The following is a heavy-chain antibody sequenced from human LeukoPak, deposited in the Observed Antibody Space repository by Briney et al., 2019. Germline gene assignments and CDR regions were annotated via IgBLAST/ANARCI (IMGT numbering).Heavy chain of an antibody. D-gene: IGHD1-26*01. V-gene: IGHV4-59*01. CDR3: ARGSWDMSFDY. Sequence: SETLSLTCTVSGGSMSSYYWSWIRQPPGKGLEWIGNIYYSGSTNYNPSLKSRVNISVDTSKKQFALKVNSVTAADTAVYYCARGSWDMSFDYWGQGILVTVFS. CDR2: IYYSGST. J-gene: IGHJ4*02. CDR1: GGSMSSYY.